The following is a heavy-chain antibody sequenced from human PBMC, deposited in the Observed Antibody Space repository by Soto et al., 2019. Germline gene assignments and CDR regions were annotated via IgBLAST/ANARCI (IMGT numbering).Heavy chain of an antibody. V-gene: IGHV1-69*01. CDR3: ATSIDRYCSSTSCKYYYYYGMDV. Sequence: VKVSCKASGGTFSSYAISWVRQAPGQGLEWMGGIIPIFGTANYAQKFQGRVTITADESTSTAYMELSSLRSEDTAVYYCATSIDRYCSSTSCKYYYYYGMDVWGQGTTVTVSS. CDR1: GGTFSSYA. J-gene: IGHJ6*02. D-gene: IGHD2-2*01. CDR2: IIPIFGTA.